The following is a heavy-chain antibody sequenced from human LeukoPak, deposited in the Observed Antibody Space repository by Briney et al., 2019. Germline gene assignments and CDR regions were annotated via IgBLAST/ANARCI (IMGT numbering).Heavy chain of an antibody. CDR2: INHSGST. D-gene: IGHD6-19*01. J-gene: IGHJ4*02. CDR3: ARLDQYSSGWYAQTYYFDY. V-gene: IGHV4-34*01. Sequence: SETLSLTCAVYGGSFRGYYWSWIRQPPGKGLEWIGEINHSGSTNYNPSLKSRVTISVDTSKNQFSLKLSSVTAADTAVYYCARLDQYSSGWYAQTYYFDYWGQGTLVTVSS. CDR1: GGSFRGYY.